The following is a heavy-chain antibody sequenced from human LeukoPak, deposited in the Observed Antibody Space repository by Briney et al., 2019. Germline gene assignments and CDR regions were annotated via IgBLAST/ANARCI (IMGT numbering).Heavy chain of an antibody. J-gene: IGHJ4*02. CDR3: ARAVSGRFDY. D-gene: IGHD6-19*01. V-gene: IGHV4-59*08. CDR2: IYYSGST. Sequence: SETLSLTCTVSGGSMSPYHWGWIRQPPEKGLEWTGYIYYSGSTNYNPSLNSRVTISVDTSKNQFSLRLSSVTAADTAIYYCARAVSGRFDYWGQGTLVTVSS. CDR1: GGSMSPYH.